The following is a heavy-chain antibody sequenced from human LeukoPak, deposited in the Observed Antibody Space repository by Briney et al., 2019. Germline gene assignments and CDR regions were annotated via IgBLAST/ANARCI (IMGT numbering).Heavy chain of an antibody. J-gene: IGHJ4*02. Sequence: SLRLSCAASGFTFDDYAMHWVRQAPGKGGEGVSGISWNSGSIGYADSVKGRFTISRDNAKNSLYLQMNSLRAEDTALYYCAKDRYSSSQGLIDYWGQGTLVTVSS. V-gene: IGHV3-9*01. CDR1: GFTFDDYA. D-gene: IGHD6-13*01. CDR3: AKDRYSSSQGLIDY. CDR2: ISWNSGSI.